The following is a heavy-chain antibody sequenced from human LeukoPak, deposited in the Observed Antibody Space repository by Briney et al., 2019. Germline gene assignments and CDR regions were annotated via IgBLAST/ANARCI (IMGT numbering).Heavy chain of an antibody. CDR2: IYSGGNT. Sequence: GGSLRLSCAASGFTVSNNYMSWVRQAPGKGLEWVSVIYSGGNTYYTNSVKGRFTISRDNSKNALYLQMNSMRAEDTAVYYCARVLWQLGHFDHWGQGTLVTVSS. D-gene: IGHD6-13*01. CDR1: GFTVSNNY. CDR3: ARVLWQLGHFDH. V-gene: IGHV3-66*01. J-gene: IGHJ4*02.